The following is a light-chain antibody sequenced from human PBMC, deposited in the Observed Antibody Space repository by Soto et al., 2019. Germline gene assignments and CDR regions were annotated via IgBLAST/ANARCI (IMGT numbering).Light chain of an antibody. Sequence: DIQMSQSPSSLSASIGDRVTITFQASQNINNYLNWYQQKPGRAPKLLIYDASNLEAGVPSRFRGSGSGTDFTFTISRLQPEDIATYYFQQYENLPTFGQRTRLEI. V-gene: IGKV1-33*01. CDR3: QQYENLPT. CDR1: QNINNY. J-gene: IGKJ5*01. CDR2: DAS.